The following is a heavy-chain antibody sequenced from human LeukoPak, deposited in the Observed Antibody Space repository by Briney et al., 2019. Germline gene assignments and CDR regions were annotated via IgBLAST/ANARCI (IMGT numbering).Heavy chain of an antibody. CDR3: TRDLLVGYNWNYDWVHGAFDI. CDR1: GFTFSSYA. V-gene: IGHV3-49*04. D-gene: IGHD1-7*01. Sequence: GGSLRIYCAASGFTFSSYAMSWVRQAPGKGLEWVGFIRSKADGGTTEYAASVKGRFTISRDDSKSIVYLQMNSLKTEDTAVYYCTRDLLVGYNWNYDWVHGAFDIWGQGTMVTVSS. CDR2: IRSKADGGTT. J-gene: IGHJ3*02.